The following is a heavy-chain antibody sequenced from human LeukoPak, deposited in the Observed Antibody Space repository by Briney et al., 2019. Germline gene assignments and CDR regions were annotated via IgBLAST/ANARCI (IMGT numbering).Heavy chain of an antibody. J-gene: IGHJ4*02. D-gene: IGHD6-13*01. V-gene: IGHV3-7*01. CDR3: AREWQGGIAAAGTRIEGDY. Sequence: TGGSLRLYCAVSGFSVSGYWMTWVRQAPGKGLEWVANIKQDGSEKNYVDSVKGRFTISRDNAENSLFLQMNSLRVEDTAVYYCAREWQGGIAAAGTRIEGDYWGQGTLVAVSS. CDR2: IKQDGSEK. CDR1: GFSVSGYW.